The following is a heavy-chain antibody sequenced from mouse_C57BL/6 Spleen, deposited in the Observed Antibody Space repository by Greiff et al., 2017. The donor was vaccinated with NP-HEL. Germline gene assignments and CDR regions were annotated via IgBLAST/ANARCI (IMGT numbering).Heavy chain of an antibody. J-gene: IGHJ4*01. CDR3: ARKRKPAYYAMDY. V-gene: IGHV1-18*01. Sequence: EVQLQQSGPELVKPGASVKIPCKASGYTFTDYNMDWVKQSHGKSLEWIGDINPNNGGTFYNQKFKGKATLTVVTSSSTAYMELRSLTSEDTADYYCARKRKPAYYAMDYWGQGTSVTVSS. CDR1: GYTFTDYN. CDR2: INPNNGGT.